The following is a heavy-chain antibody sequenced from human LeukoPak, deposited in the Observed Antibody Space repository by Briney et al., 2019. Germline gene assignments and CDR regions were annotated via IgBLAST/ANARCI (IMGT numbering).Heavy chain of an antibody. D-gene: IGHD2-15*01. CDR1: GGSISSGDYY. CDR3: ARVSVSRYCSGGSCYSYYYYGMDV. CDR2: INHSGST. V-gene: IGHV4-30-4*01. Sequence: ASQTLSLTCTVSGGSISSGDYYWSWIRQPPGKGLEWIGEINHSGSTNYNPSLKSRVTISVDTSKNQFSLKLSSVTAADTAVYYCARVSVSRYCSGGSCYSYYYYGMDVWGKGTTVTVSS. J-gene: IGHJ6*04.